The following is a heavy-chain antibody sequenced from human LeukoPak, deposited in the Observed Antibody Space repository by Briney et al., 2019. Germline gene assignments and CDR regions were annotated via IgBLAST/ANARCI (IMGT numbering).Heavy chain of an antibody. V-gene: IGHV4-4*07. Sequence: PSETPSLTCTVSGGSISSYYWSWIRQPAGKGLEWIGRIYTSGSTNYNPSLKSRGTISVDTSKNKFSLKVSSVTAADTAVYYCARDADYFDYWGQGTLVTVSS. CDR3: ARDADYFDY. CDR1: GGSISSYY. J-gene: IGHJ4*02. CDR2: IYTSGST.